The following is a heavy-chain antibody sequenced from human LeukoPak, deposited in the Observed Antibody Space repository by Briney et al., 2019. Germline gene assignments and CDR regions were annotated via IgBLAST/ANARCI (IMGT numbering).Heavy chain of an antibody. CDR2: ISGSGGST. CDR1: GFTFNSYA. D-gene: IGHD3-3*01. Sequence: GGSLRLSCAASGFTFNSYAMSWVRQAPGKGLEWVSAISGSGGSTYYADSVKGRFTISRDNSKNTLYLQMNSLRAEDTAVYYCAKNPEEWLFDLYYFDYWGRGTLVTVSS. CDR3: AKNPEEWLFDLYYFDY. J-gene: IGHJ4*02. V-gene: IGHV3-23*01.